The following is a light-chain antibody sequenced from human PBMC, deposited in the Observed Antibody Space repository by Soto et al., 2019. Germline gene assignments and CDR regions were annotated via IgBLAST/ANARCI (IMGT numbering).Light chain of an antibody. CDR3: LQTFKTPWT. V-gene: IGKV1-39*01. Sequence: DIQMTQSPSSLSASVGDRVTITCRASQSIASYLNWYQQKPGKAPKLLISAAFSLQSGVPSRFSVSGAGTDFTLTVNSLQPEDFATYFCLQTFKTPWTFGQGTTVGI. CDR1: QSIASY. J-gene: IGKJ1*01. CDR2: AAF.